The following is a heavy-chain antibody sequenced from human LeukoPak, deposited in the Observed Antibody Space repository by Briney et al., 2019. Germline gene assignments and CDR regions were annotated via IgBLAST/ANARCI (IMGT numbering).Heavy chain of an antibody. CDR1: GYTFTSYD. J-gene: IGHJ4*02. CDR3: ARAGGYCGRISCPYYFDY. Sequence: ASVKVSCKASGYTFTSYDINWVRQATGQGLEWMGWMNPNSGNTGYAQKFQGRVTITRNTSISTAYMELSSLRSEDTAVYYCARAGGYCGRISCPYYFDYWGQGSLVAASS. D-gene: IGHD2-15*01. V-gene: IGHV1-8*03. CDR2: MNPNSGNT.